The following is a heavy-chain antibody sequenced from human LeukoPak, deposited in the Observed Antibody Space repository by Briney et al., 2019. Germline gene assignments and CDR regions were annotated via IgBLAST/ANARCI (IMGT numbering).Heavy chain of an antibody. J-gene: IGHJ4*02. V-gene: IGHV4-59*08. CDR2: ILYTGST. CDR1: GGSMSSYY. CDR3: ARQPYMLGAYYFDY. Sequence: WETLSLTCTVSGGSMSSYYWSWVRQPPGKGLGWSGYILYTGSTNYNPPLKSRVTLSLDTSQNQLSLKLGSVTAADTAVYYCARQPYMLGAYYFDYWGQGTLVTVSS. D-gene: IGHD1-26*01.